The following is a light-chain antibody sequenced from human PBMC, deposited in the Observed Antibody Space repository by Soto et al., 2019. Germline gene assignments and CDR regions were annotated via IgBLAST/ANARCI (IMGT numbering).Light chain of an antibody. V-gene: IGKV1-5*01. CDR1: QTISVS. Sequence: IQMTQSPSTLSASVGDTVTITCRASQTISVSLAWYRQKPGKAPNLLIYDASTLQEGDPSRFSGSGSGTEFTLTVTRLQPDDFATYFCQQYDKYSTFGHGTKVDVK. J-gene: IGKJ1*01. CDR3: QQYDKYST. CDR2: DAS.